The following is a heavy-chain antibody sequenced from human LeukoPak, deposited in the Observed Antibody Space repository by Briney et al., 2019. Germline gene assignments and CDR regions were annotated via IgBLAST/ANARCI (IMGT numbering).Heavy chain of an antibody. Sequence: SETLSLTCAVYGGSFSGYYWSWIRQPPGKGLEWIGYIYYSGSTNYNPSLKSRVTISVDTSKNQFSLKLSSVTAADTAVYYCARGSIAARNDAFDIWGQGTMVTVSS. CDR3: ARGSIAARNDAFDI. CDR2: IYYSGST. J-gene: IGHJ3*02. D-gene: IGHD6-6*01. CDR1: GGSFSGYY. V-gene: IGHV4-59*08.